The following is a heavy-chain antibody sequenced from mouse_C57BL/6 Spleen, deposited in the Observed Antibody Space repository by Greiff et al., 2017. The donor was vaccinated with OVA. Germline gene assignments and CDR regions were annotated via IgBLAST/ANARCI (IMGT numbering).Heavy chain of an antibody. Sequence: QVHVKQSGAELVRPGASVTLSCKASGYTFTDYEMHWVKQTPVHGLEWIGAIDPETGGTAYKQKFKGKAILTADKSSSTAYMELRSLTSEDSAVYYCTGWAGYYFDYWGQGTTLTVSS. J-gene: IGHJ2*01. CDR3: TGWAGYYFDY. V-gene: IGHV1-15*01. D-gene: IGHD3-3*01. CDR1: GYTFTDYE. CDR2: IDPETGGT.